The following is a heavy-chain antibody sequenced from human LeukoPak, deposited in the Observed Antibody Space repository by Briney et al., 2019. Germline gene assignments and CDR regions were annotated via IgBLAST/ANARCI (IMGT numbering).Heavy chain of an antibody. CDR3: ARIDQYYDFWSGRGYAFDI. CDR2: ISSSSSYI. J-gene: IGHJ3*02. Sequence: GGSLRLSCAASGFTFSSYSMNWVRQAPGKGLEWVSSISSSSSYIYYADSVKGRFTISRDNAKNSLYLQMNSLRAEDTAVYHCARIDQYYDFWSGRGYAFDIWGQGTMVTVSS. D-gene: IGHD3-3*01. CDR1: GFTFSSYS. V-gene: IGHV3-21*01.